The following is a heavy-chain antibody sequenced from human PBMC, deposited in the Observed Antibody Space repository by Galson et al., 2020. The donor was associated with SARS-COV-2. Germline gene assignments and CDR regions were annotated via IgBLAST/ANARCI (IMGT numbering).Heavy chain of an antibody. CDR2: ISGSGGKT. D-gene: IGHD2-15*01. CDR3: AKLPGGWYIDL. CDR1: GSTFSSYA. Sequence: GGSLRPSCAASGSTFSSYAMTWVRQSPGKGLEWVLLISGSGGKTYYADSVKGRFTISRDKPKNTLYLQMNSLRAEDTAVYYCAKLPGGWYIDLWRRGALVTVPS. J-gene: IGHJ2*01. V-gene: IGHV3-23*01.